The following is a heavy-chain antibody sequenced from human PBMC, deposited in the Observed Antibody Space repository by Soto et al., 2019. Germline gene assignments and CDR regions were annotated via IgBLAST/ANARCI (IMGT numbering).Heavy chain of an antibody. CDR1: GGTFARYS. V-gene: IGHV1-69*01. CDR2: IVPIFGTT. D-gene: IGHD3-10*01. J-gene: IGHJ6*02. CDR3: ARPDEGNYVSNHHYNYALDV. Sequence: QVQLVQSGAEVKKPGSSVKVSCKVSGGTFARYSISWVRQAPGQGLEWIGGIVPIFGTTNYAPKFRDRVTISADERTTTASMELSSLVSEDMAVYYCARPDEGNYVSNHHYNYALDVWGQGTTITV.